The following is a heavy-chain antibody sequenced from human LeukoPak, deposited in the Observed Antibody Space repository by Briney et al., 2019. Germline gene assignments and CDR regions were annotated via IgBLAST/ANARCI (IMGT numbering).Heavy chain of an antibody. J-gene: IGHJ4*02. CDR3: ARDVRDGYNHFDY. V-gene: IGHV1-18*01. CDR1: GYTFTSYG. Sequence: GASVKVSCKASGYTFTSYGISWVRQAPGQGLEWMGWISAYNGNTNYAQKLQGRVTMTRDTSTSTVYMELSSLRSEDTAVYYCARDVRDGYNHFDYWGQGTQVTVSS. CDR2: ISAYNGNT. D-gene: IGHD5-24*01.